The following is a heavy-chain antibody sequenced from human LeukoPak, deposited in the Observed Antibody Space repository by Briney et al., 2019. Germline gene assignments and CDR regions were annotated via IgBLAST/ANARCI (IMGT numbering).Heavy chain of an antibody. V-gene: IGHV3-53*01. CDR3: ARDPGGPHTVKWDAFDI. CDR1: GFTVSSNY. J-gene: IGHJ3*02. CDR2: IYSGGST. Sequence: GGSLRLSCAASGFTVSSNYMSWVRQAPGKGLEWVSVIYSGGSTYYADSVKGRFTISRDNPKNTLYLQMNSLRAEDTAVYYCARDPGGPHTVKWDAFDIWGQGTMVTVSS. D-gene: IGHD2-2*02.